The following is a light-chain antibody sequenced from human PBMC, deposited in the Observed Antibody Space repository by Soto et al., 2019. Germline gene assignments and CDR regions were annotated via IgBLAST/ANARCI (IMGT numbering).Light chain of an antibody. CDR1: SSDVGGYNY. Sequence: QSALTQPPSASGSTVQSVTISCTGTSSDVGGYNYVSWYQQHPGKAPKLMIYEVSKRPSGVPDRFSGSKSGNTASLTVSGLQAEDEADYYYSSYAGSNNVVFGGGTKVTVL. V-gene: IGLV2-8*01. CDR2: EVS. J-gene: IGLJ2*01. CDR3: SSYAGSNNVV.